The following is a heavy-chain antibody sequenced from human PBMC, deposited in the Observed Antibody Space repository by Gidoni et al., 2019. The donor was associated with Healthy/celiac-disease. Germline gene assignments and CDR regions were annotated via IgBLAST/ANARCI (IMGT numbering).Heavy chain of an antibody. V-gene: IGHV4-59*01. Sequence: GSTNYNPSLKSRVTISVDTSKNQFSLKLSSVTAADTAVYYCAREGHLPLQQLDYFDYWGQGTLVTVSS. CDR2: GST. CDR3: AREGHLPLQQLDYFDY. D-gene: IGHD6-13*01. J-gene: IGHJ4*02.